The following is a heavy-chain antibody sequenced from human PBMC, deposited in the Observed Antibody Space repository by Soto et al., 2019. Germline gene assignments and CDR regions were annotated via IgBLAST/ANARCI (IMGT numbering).Heavy chain of an antibody. J-gene: IGHJ4*02. CDR2: ISDSGGNT. CDR1: GFAFSGCA. D-gene: IGHD3-10*01. V-gene: IGHV3-23*01. CDR3: AKYHNRDY. Sequence: GGSLRHSGASSGFAFSGCARSCFCQAPGKGLEWVSSISDSGGNTNYADSVKGRFTISRDNSKNTLYLQMSSLRAGDTAVYYCAKYHNRDYWGQGTLVTVSS.